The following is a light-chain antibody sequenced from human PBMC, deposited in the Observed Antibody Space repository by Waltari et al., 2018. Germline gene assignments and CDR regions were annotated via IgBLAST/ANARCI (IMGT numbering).Light chain of an antibody. CDR2: EVS. V-gene: IGLV2-8*01. Sequence: QSALTQPPSASGSPGQSVTISCTGTSSDVGGYKYVSWYQQHPGKAPKLIIYEVSKRPSGGPDRFSGSKSGNTTSLTVAELQAEDEADYYCNSYVGSTLFYVFGTGTKVTVV. CDR3: NSYVGSTLFYV. CDR1: SSDVGGYKY. J-gene: IGLJ1*01.